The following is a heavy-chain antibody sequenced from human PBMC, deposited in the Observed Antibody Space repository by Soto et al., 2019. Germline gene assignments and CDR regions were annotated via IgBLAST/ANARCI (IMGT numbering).Heavy chain of an antibody. CDR3: ANPATFFDY. Sequence: GGSLSRSCAASGFTFSIPALCWVRQAPGKGLEWVSAISGSGGSTYYADSVKGRFTISRDNSKNTLYLQMNSLRAEDTAVYYCANPATFFDYWGQGTLVTVSS. D-gene: IGHD5-12*01. CDR1: GFTFSIPA. J-gene: IGHJ4*02. CDR2: ISGSGGST. V-gene: IGHV3-23*01.